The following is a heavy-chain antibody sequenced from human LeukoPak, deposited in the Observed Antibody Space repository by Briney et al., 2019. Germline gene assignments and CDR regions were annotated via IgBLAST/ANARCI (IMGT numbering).Heavy chain of an antibody. D-gene: IGHD3-10*01. CDR2: IYYSGST. CDR3: ASTRYYYNSRSYGAPYYFDY. V-gene: IGHV4-39*01. J-gene: IGHJ4*02. Sequence: RPSETLSLTCAVSGGSISSNSYYWGWIRQPPGKGLEWIGSIYYSGSTYYNPSLKSRVTISVDTSKNQFSLKLSSVTAADTAVYYCASTRYYYNSRSYGAPYYFDYWGQGTLVTVSS. CDR1: GGSISSNSYY.